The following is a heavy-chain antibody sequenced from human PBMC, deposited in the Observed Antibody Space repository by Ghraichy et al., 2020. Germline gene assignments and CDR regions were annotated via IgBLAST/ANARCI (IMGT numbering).Heavy chain of an antibody. Sequence: GGSLRLSCVASGFTFYNAWMTWVRQAPGKGLEWVGRIKSKNDGGTTDYAAVVKDRFTISRDDPTNTLYLEMNSLKTEDTAVYFCTTLPPNEPHYYGLDVWGQGTTVTVSS. CDR1: GFTFYNAW. CDR3: TTLPPNEPHYYGLDV. D-gene: IGHD2-8*01. CDR2: IKSKNDGGTT. V-gene: IGHV3-15*01. J-gene: IGHJ6*02.